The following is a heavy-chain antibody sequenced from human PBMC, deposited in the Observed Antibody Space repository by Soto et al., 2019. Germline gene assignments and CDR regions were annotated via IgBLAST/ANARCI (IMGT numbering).Heavy chain of an antibody. V-gene: IGHV4-59*01. CDR2: IYYSGST. Sequence: SETLSLTCTVSGGPISSYDWSWIRQPPGKGLEWIGYIYYSGSTNYNPSLKSRVTISVDTSKNQFSLKLSSVTAADTAVYYCARGSGYDAFDIWGQGTMVTVSS. D-gene: IGHD3-22*01. J-gene: IGHJ3*02. CDR3: ARGSGYDAFDI. CDR1: GGPISSYD.